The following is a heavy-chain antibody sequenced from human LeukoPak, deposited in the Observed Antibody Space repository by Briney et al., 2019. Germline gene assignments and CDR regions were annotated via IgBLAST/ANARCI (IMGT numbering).Heavy chain of an antibody. CDR1: GFTFSTYA. Sequence: GGSLRLSCAASGFTFSTYAMHWVRQAPGTGLGWVAVISNDGRYNFYADSVKGRFTISRDNSKNTLYLQMNSLRDEDTAVYYCASQVLYLGYCTNGVCPNPFDYWGQGTLVTVSS. CDR2: ISNDGRYN. V-gene: IGHV3-30*04. CDR3: ASQVLYLGYCTNGVCPNPFDY. D-gene: IGHD2-8*01. J-gene: IGHJ4*02.